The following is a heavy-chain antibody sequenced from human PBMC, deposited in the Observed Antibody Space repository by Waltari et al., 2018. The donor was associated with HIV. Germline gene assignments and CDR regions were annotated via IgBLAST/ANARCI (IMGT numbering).Heavy chain of an antibody. CDR3: ARNTYGSGSDLDYYGMDV. Sequence: EVQLVETGGGLIQPGGSLRLSCAASGLTVSSNYMTLVRQAPGKGLEWVSVIYSGGSTYYADSVKGRFTISRDNSKNTLYLQMNSLRAEDTAVYYCARNTYGSGSDLDYYGMDVWGQGTTVTVSS. V-gene: IGHV3-53*02. CDR2: IYSGGST. J-gene: IGHJ6*02. D-gene: IGHD3-10*01. CDR1: GLTVSSNY.